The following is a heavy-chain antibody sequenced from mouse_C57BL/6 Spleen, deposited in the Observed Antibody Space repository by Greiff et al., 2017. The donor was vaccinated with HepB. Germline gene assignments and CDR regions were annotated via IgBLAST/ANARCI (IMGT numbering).Heavy chain of an antibody. CDR2: IDPENGDT. D-gene: IGHD6-1*01. J-gene: IGHJ3*01. CDR3: TTAVHRGAY. CDR1: GFNIKDDY. V-gene: IGHV14-4*01. Sequence: EVKLVESGAELVRPGASVKLSCTASGFNIKDDYMHWVKQRPEQGLEWIGWIDPENGDTEYASKFQGKATITADTSSNTAYLQLSSLTSEDTAVYYCTTAVHRGAYWGQGTLVTVSA.